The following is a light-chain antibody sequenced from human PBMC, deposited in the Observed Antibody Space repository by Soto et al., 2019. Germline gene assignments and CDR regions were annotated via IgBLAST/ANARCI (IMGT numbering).Light chain of an antibody. V-gene: IGLV2-14*01. CDR3: SSHTSGSTQV. Sequence: QSVLTQPASVSGSPGQSIAISCTGTSGDVGGYDYVSWYQQHPDKAPNLIIYEVTKRPSWVSNRFSVSMSGNTASLTISGLQPEDVADYYCSSHTSGSTQVFGSGTKLTVL. CDR1: SGDVGGYDY. J-gene: IGLJ6*01. CDR2: EVT.